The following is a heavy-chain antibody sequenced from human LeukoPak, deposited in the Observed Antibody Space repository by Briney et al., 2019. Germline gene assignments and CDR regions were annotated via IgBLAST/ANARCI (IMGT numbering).Heavy chain of an antibody. Sequence: GGSLRLSCTASGFTFGGYAMSWVRQAPGKGLEWVSSISAGSEDSYYADSVKGRFTISRDNSKSTLYLQMNSLRADDTAVYYCARTIAQYSNTWLYYYYGLDVWAKGPRSPSP. J-gene: IGHJ6*02. V-gene: IGHV3-23*01. CDR1: GFTFGGYA. CDR2: ISAGSEDS. CDR3: ARTIAQYSNTWLYYYYGLDV. D-gene: IGHD1-7*01.